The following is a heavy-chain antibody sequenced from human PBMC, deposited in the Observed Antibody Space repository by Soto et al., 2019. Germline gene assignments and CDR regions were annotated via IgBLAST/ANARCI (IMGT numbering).Heavy chain of an antibody. CDR1: GGSISSYY. Sequence: PSETLSLTCTVSGGSISSYYWSWIRQPPGKGLEWIGYIYYSGSTNYNPSLKSRVTLSVDTSKNQFSLNLSSVTAADPAVYYCVRYCSTTKCPFDYWGQGTLVTVSS. CDR3: VRYCSTTKCPFDY. V-gene: IGHV4-59*08. D-gene: IGHD2-2*01. CDR2: IYYSGST. J-gene: IGHJ4*02.